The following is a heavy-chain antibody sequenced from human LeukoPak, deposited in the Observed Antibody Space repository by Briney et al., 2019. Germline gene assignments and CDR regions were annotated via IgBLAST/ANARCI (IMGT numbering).Heavy chain of an antibody. CDR1: GFTVSSNY. V-gene: IGHV3-66*01. CDR3: ARESGSYYGVTLDY. D-gene: IGHD1-26*01. J-gene: IGHJ4*02. CDR2: IYSGGRT. Sequence: GGSLRLSCAASGFTVSSNYMSWVRQAPGKGLEWVAVIYSGGRTEYADSVKGRFTISRDNSKHTLYLQMNSLRAEDTAVYYCARESGSYYGVTLDYWGQGTLVTVSS.